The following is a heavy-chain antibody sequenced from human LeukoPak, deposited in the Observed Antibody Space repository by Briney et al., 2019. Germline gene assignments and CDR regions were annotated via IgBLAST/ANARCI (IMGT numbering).Heavy chain of an antibody. CDR2: IYHSGST. Sequence: PSETLSLTCAVSGGSISSSNWWSWVRQPPGKGLEWIGEIYHSGSTNYNPSLKSRVTISVDKSKNQFSLKLSSVTAADTAVYYCARVKTAYYGQDAFDIWGQGTMVTVSS. V-gene: IGHV4-4*02. CDR1: GGSISSSNW. D-gene: IGHD4-17*01. CDR3: ARVKTAYYGQDAFDI. J-gene: IGHJ3*02.